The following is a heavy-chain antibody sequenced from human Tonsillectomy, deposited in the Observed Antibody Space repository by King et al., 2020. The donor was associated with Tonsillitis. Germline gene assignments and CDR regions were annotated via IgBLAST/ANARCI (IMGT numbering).Heavy chain of an antibody. J-gene: IGHJ6*02. V-gene: IGHV3-30*03. CDR1: GFTFSSYG. CDR3: ATSPDSSSWYDPDDYYGMDV. Sequence: VQLVESGGGVVQPGRSLRLSCAASGFTFSSYGMHWVRQAPGKGMEWVAVISYDGSNKYYADSVKGRFTISRDNSKNTLYLQMNSLRAEDTALYYCATSPDSSSWYDPDDYYGMDVWGQGTTCTVSS. CDR2: ISYDGSNK. D-gene: IGHD6-13*01.